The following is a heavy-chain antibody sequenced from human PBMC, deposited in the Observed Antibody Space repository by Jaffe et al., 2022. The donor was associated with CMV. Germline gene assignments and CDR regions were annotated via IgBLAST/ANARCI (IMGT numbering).Heavy chain of an antibody. Sequence: QVQLVESGGGVVQPGRSLRLSCAASGFTFSSYGMHWVRQAPGKGLEWVAVIWYDGSNKYYADSVKGRFTISRDNSKNTLYLQMNSLRAEDTAVYYCARVPQGTYGYFDYWGQGTLVTVSS. V-gene: IGHV3-33*01. D-gene: IGHD3-16*01. CDR2: IWYDGSNK. CDR1: GFTFSSYG. J-gene: IGHJ4*02. CDR3: ARVPQGTYGYFDY.